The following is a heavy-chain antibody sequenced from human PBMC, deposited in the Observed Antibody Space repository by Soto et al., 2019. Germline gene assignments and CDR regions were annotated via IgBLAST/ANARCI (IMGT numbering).Heavy chain of an antibody. CDR1: GASISNYY. J-gene: IGHJ4*02. CDR2: IYASGTT. V-gene: IGHV4-4*07. Sequence: QVRLQESGPGLVKPSETLSLTCTVSGASISNYYWSWIRQPAGKGLECLGRIYASGTTTYNPSLRSRVTMSVYTSKNQFSLNLNSVTAADTAVYYCARESRSELGTVEYWGQGTLVTVSS. D-gene: IGHD1-1*01. CDR3: ARESRSELGTVEY.